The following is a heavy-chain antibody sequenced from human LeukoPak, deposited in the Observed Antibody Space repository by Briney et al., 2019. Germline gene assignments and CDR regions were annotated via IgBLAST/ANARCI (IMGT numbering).Heavy chain of an antibody. V-gene: IGHV3-21*04. D-gene: IGHD2-2*01. J-gene: IGHJ3*02. Sequence: GGSLRLSCAASGFTFSSYSMNWVRQAPGKGLEWVSSISSSSSYIYYADSVKGRFTISRDNSKNTLYLQMNSLRAEDTAVYYCAKTWARREYCSTTSCYDAFDIWGQGTMVTVSS. CDR3: AKTWARREYCSTTSCYDAFDI. CDR1: GFTFSSYS. CDR2: ISSSSSYI.